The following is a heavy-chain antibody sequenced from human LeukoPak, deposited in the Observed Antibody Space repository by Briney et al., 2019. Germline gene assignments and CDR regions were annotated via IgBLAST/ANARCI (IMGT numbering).Heavy chain of an antibody. CDR1: GYTFTSYG. CDR3: ARDYGYYDSSGYYYLPDY. V-gene: IGHV1-18*01. CDR2: ISAYNGNT. J-gene: IGHJ4*02. D-gene: IGHD3-22*01. Sequence: ASVKVSCKASGYTFTSYGISWVRQAPGQGLEWMGWISAYNGNTNYAQKLQGRVTMTTDTSTSTAYMELRSLRSDDTAVYYCARDYGYYDSSGYYYLPDYWGQGTLVTASS.